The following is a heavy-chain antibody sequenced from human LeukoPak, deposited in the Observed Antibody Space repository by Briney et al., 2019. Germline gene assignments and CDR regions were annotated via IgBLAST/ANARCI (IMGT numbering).Heavy chain of an antibody. CDR2: VSGYTGNT. D-gene: IGHD2-2*01. J-gene: IGHJ4*02. Sequence: ASVKVSCETSGYTFTTYVVSWVLQAPGQGLEWMGWVSGYTGNTNYAERFQGRVTMTTDTSTSTVYMELTSLRSDDTAVYYCARGEVSASLYYFDFWGERTLVTVS. CDR1: GYTFTTYV. CDR3: ARGEVSASLYYFDF. V-gene: IGHV1-18*01.